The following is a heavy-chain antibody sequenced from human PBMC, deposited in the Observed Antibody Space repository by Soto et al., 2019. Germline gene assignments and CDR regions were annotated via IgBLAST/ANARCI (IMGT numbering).Heavy chain of an antibody. CDR1: GGSISRYY. V-gene: IGHV4-59*01. D-gene: IGHD6-25*01. CDR3: ARPHGGSSGWDNWFDP. Sequence: QVQLQESGPGLVKPSETLSLPCTVSGGSISRYYWSWIRQPPGKGLCWIGYIHYSGSTNYNPSLKSRVTISVDTSKNQFSLKLNYLTAADTALYYCARPHGGSSGWDNWFDPWGQGTLVTVSS. J-gene: IGHJ5*02. CDR2: IHYSGST.